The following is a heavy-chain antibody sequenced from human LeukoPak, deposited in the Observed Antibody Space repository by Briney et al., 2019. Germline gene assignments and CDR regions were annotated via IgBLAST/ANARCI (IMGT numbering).Heavy chain of an antibody. Sequence: SETLSLTCTVSGGSISSGDYYWSWIRQHPGKGLEWIGYIFYSGSTYSNPSLRSRVTISVDTSKNQFSLKLSSVTAADTAIYYCARDIRIPEGQHNWFDPWGQGTLVTVSS. CDR2: IFYSGST. V-gene: IGHV4-31*03. D-gene: IGHD5-12*01. CDR3: ARDIRIPEGQHNWFDP. J-gene: IGHJ5*02. CDR1: GGSISSGDYY.